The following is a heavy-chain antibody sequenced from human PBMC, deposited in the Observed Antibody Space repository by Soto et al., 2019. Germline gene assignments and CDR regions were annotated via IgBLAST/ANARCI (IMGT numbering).Heavy chain of an antibody. CDR2: ISAYNGNT. J-gene: IGHJ6*02. Sequence: QVQLVQSGAEVKKPGASVKVSCKASGYTFTSYGISWVRQAPGQGLEWMGWISAYNGNTNYTQKLQDRVTMTTDXSXSXXYMELRSLRSDDTAVYYCASSYYRSGTPYYYGMDVWGQGTTVTVSS. CDR3: ASSYYRSGTPYYYGMDV. V-gene: IGHV1-18*01. CDR1: GYTFTSYG. D-gene: IGHD3-10*01.